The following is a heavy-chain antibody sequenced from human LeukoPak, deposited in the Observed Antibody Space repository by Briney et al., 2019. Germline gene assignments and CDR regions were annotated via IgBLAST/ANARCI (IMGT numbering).Heavy chain of an antibody. J-gene: IGHJ3*02. CDR3: ASRYYYDSSGYYDAFDI. CDR1: GGSISSSSYY. CDR2: IYYSGST. D-gene: IGHD3-22*01. V-gene: IGHV4-39*01. Sequence: PSETLSLTCTVSGGSISSSSYYWGWIRQPPGKGLEWIGSIYYSGSTYYNPSLKSRVTISVDTSKNQFSLKLSSVTAADTAVYYCASRYYYDSSGYYDAFDIWGQGTMVTVSS.